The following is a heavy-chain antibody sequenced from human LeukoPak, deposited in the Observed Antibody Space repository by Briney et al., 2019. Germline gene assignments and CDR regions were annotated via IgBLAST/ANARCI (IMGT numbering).Heavy chain of an antibody. D-gene: IGHD3-3*01. CDR2: IYYSGST. CDR1: GGSISSYY. CDR3: ARHVSSHYDFWSGYYGGKNWFDP. J-gene: IGHJ5*02. V-gene: IGHV4-59*08. Sequence: PSETLSLTCTVSGGSISSYYWSWIRQPPGKGLEWIGYIYYSGSTNYNPSLKSRVTISVDTSKNQFSLKLSSVTAADTAVYYCARHVSSHYDFWSGYYGGKNWFDPWGQGTLVTVSS.